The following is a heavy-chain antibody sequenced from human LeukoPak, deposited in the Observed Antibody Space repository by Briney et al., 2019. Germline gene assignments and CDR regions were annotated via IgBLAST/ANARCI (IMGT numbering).Heavy chain of an antibody. J-gene: IGHJ4*02. CDR1: VFTFRSYT. CDR3: AKPVLGTFRGFDY. D-gene: IGHD1-7*01. CDR2: VTDSGGWT. Sequence: GGSLRLSCAATVFTFRSYTVSWVRQAPGKGREWVLAVTDSGGWTYYAGSVKGRFTISRDDSKNTLYLQMNSLRADDTAVYYCAKPVLGTFRGFDYWGQGALVTVSS. V-gene: IGHV3-23*01.